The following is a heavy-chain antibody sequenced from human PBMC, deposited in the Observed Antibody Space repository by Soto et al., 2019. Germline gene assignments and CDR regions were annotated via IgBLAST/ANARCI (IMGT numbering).Heavy chain of an antibody. CDR2: IYYSGST. J-gene: IGHJ5*02. CDR3: ARDLGVGGWYYWFDP. V-gene: IGHV4-59*01. D-gene: IGHD6-19*01. CDR1: GGSISSYY. Sequence: SETLSLTCTVSGGSISSYYWSWIRQPPGKGLEWIGYIYYSGSTNYNPSLKSRVTISVDTSKNQFSLKLSSVTAADTAVYYCARDLGVGGWYYWFDPWGQGTLVTVSS.